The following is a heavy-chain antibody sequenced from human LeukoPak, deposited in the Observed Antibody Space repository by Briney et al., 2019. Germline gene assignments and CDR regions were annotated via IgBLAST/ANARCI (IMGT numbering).Heavy chain of an antibody. D-gene: IGHD5-12*01. V-gene: IGHV4-34*01. J-gene: IGHJ4*02. CDR3: ARATGYSGYDCL. CDR1: GFTFSSYS. CDR2: INHSGST. Sequence: AGGSLRLSCAASGFTFSSYSMNWVRQAPGKGLEWIGEINHSGSTNYNPSLKSRVTISVDTSKNQFSLKLSSVTAADTAVYYCARATGYSGYDCLGGQGTLVTVSS.